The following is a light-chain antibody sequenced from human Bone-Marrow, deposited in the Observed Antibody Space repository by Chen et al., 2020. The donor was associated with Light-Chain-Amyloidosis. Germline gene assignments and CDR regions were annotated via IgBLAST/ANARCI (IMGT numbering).Light chain of an antibody. J-gene: IGLJ3*02. V-gene: IGLV6-57*01. CDR1: SGSIATNY. CDR3: QYYPGSSQVV. CDR2: EDG. Sequence: NSMLTQPHSVSASPGKTVIISCTRSSGSIATNYVTWYQQRPGSSHTTVINEDGQSPSGVPDLFSRYMERSSNSASLTISGVKTKDEADCNRQYYPGSSQVVVGGGTKLTVL.